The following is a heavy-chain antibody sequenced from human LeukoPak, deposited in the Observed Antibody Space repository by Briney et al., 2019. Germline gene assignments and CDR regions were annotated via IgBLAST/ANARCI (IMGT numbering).Heavy chain of an antibody. CDR2: ISYDGSNK. CDR1: GFTVSSYG. D-gene: IGHD6-13*01. V-gene: IGHV3-30*18. CDR3: AKAMGIAAAGDYYGMDV. Sequence: PGRSLRLSCAASGFTVSSYGMHWVRQAPGKGLEWVAVISYDGSNKYYADSVKGRFTISRDNSKNTLYLQMNSLRAEDTAVYYCAKAMGIAAAGDYYGMDVWGQGTTVTVSS. J-gene: IGHJ6*02.